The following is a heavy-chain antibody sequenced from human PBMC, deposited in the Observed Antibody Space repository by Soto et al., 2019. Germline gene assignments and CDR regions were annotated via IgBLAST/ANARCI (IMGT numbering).Heavy chain of an antibody. J-gene: IGHJ3*02. CDR1: GGSITSSYW. Sequence: AVFGGSITSSYWWSWVRQPPGKGLEWIGEIYQSGSSNYNPSLKSRVTFSVDKSKNQFSLKLSSVTAGDTAVYYCASRTLYPLRGAFDIWGQGKLVTV. CDR2: IYQSGSS. V-gene: IGHV4-4*02. D-gene: IGHD2-8*01. CDR3: ASRTLYPLRGAFDI.